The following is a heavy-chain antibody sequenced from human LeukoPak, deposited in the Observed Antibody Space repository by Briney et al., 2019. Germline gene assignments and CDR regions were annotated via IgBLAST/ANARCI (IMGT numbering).Heavy chain of an antibody. D-gene: IGHD1-14*01. V-gene: IGHV1-46*01. CDR1: GYNFVNSY. Sequence: ASVKVSCKASGYNFVNSYMHWVRQAPGQGPEWMGIINPSGSSTSYARKFQGRVTMTRDTSTSTVYMELSSLTSEDTAVYYCARENRGGTSISSHIYYFDYWGQGTLVTVSS. J-gene: IGHJ4*02. CDR3: ARENRGGTSISSHIYYFDY. CDR2: INPSGSST.